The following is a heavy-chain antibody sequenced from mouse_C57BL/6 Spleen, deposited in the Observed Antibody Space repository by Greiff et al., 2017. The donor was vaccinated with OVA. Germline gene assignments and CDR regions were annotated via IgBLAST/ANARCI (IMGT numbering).Heavy chain of an antibody. CDR2: SRNKANDYTT. D-gene: IGHD4-1*01. CDR1: GFTFSDFY. CDR3: ARDGAGVFAY. Sequence: EVHLVESGGGLVQSGRSLRLSCAPSGFTFSDFYMEWVRQAPGKGLEWIAASRNKANDYTTEYSASVKGRFIVSRDTSQSILYLQMNALRAEDTAIYYCARDGAGVFAYWGQGTLVTVSA. V-gene: IGHV7-1*01. J-gene: IGHJ3*01.